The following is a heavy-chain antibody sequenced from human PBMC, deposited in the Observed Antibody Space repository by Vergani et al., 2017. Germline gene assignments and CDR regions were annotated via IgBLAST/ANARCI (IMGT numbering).Heavy chain of an antibody. Sequence: VQLVQSGAEVRKPGASVTVSCTASGYIFKNYYIHWLRQAPGQAFEWMGILNPTTGHTTSAQKFMGRVDMTRDPSTDTSTRTVQMTLSSLRSEDTAVYYWARYIGYCADETCRAYYVDHWGQGTRVTVSS. CDR3: ARYIGYCADETCRAYYVDH. CDR2: LNPTTGHT. D-gene: IGHD2-21*01. J-gene: IGHJ5*02. CDR1: GYIFKNYY. V-gene: IGHV1-46*02.